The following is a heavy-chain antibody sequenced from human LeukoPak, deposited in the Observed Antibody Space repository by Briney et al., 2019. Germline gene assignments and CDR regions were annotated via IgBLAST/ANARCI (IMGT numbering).Heavy chain of an antibody. CDR3: ARGDSVVVAAPHYYYYYMDV. V-gene: IGHV1-2*06. Sequence: ASVKVSCKASGYTFTGYYMHWVRQAPGQGLEWMGRINSNSGGTNYAQKFQGRVTMTRDTSISTAYMELSRLRSDDTAVYYCARGDSVVVAAPHYYYYYMDVWGKGTTVTVSS. D-gene: IGHD2-15*01. CDR1: GYTFTGYY. CDR2: INSNSGGT. J-gene: IGHJ6*03.